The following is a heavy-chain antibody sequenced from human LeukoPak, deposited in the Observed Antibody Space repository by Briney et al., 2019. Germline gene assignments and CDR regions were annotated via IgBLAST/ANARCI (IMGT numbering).Heavy chain of an antibody. CDR1: GYTFTGYY. D-gene: IGHD6-6*01. CDR3: ARDRYYSSSSLDY. J-gene: IGHJ4*02. V-gene: IGHV1-2*02. Sequence: ASVKVSCKASGYTFTGYYMHWVRQAPGQGLEWMGWINPNSGGTNYAQKFQGRVTITRDTSISIAYMELSRLKSDDTAVYYCARDRYYSSSSLDYWGQGTLVTVSS. CDR2: INPNSGGT.